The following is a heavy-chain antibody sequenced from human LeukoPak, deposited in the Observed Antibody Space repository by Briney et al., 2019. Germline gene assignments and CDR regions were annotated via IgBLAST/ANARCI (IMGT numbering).Heavy chain of an antibody. CDR2: INHSGST. D-gene: IGHD3-22*01. CDR3: ARRRSGYDWYFDL. CDR1: GGSFSGYY. Sequence: PSETLSLTCAVYGGSFSGYYWSWIRQPPGKGLEWIGEINHSGSTNYNPSLKSRVTISVDTSKNQSSLKLSSVTAADTAVYYCARRRSGYDWYFDLWGRGTLVTVSS. J-gene: IGHJ2*01. V-gene: IGHV4-34*01.